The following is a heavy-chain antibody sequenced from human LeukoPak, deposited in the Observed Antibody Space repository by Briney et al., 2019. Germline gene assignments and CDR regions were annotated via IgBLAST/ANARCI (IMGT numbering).Heavy chain of an antibody. Sequence: GGSLRLSCAASGFAFSNYAMSWVRQPTGKGLEWVSGIGGSGGNTYYADSVKGRFTISRDNSKNTLSLQMNSLGAEDTAVYYCAKDHRDGSNREGLFDYWGQGTLVTVSS. CDR3: AKDHRDGSNREGLFDY. CDR2: IGGSGGNT. CDR1: GFAFSNYA. J-gene: IGHJ4*02. V-gene: IGHV3-23*01. D-gene: IGHD5-24*01.